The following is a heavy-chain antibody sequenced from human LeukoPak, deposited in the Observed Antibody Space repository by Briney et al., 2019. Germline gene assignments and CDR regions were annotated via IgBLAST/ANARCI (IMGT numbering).Heavy chain of an antibody. CDR1: SNDV. CDR3: TTGPNLYYFDY. J-gene: IGHJ4*02. V-gene: IGHV3-23*01. Sequence: GVSLRLSCAAFSNDVMSWVRQAPGKGLEWVSSISNICGSTYYADSVKGRFTISRDNSKNTVSLQMNSLRAEDTAVYYCTTGPNLYYFDYWGQGTLVTVSS. CDR2: ISNICGST.